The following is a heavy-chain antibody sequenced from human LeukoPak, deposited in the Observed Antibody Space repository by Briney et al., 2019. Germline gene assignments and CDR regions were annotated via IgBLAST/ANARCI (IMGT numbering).Heavy chain of an antibody. CDR1: GFTFSTYW. J-gene: IGHJ4*02. V-gene: IGHV3-21*01. CDR2: ISSSSSYI. CDR3: ARSRGEFDY. D-gene: IGHD3-10*01. Sequence: GGSLRLSCVASGFTFSTYWMNWVRQAPGKGLEWVSSISSSSSYIYYADSVKGRFTISRDNAKNSLYPQMNSLRAEDTAVYYCARSRGEFDYWGQGTLVTVSS.